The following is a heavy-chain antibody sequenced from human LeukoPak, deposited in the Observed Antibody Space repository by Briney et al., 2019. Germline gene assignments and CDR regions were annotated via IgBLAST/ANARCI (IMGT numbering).Heavy chain of an antibody. V-gene: IGHV3-33*06. Sequence: PGGSLRLSCAASGFSFSSYGMHWVRQAPGKGLEWVAVIWYDGSNKYYADSVKGRFTISRDNSKNTLYLQMNSLRAEDTAVYYCAKVGREMATYFFDYWGQGTLVTVSS. CDR1: GFSFSSYG. CDR2: IWYDGSNK. J-gene: IGHJ4*02. D-gene: IGHD5-24*01. CDR3: AKVGREMATYFFDY.